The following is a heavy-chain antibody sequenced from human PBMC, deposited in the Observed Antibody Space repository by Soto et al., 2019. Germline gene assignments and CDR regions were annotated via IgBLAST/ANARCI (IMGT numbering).Heavy chain of an antibody. CDR3: AKDAVYNDGLWLMDH. V-gene: IGHV3-23*05. Sequence: EVRLLESGGGLVQPGGSLRLSCTASGLPHSSFAMMWVRQAPGKGLECVSGIYGSGRGIEYADSVKGRFTISRDNSKHTVYLQMTDLRAEDTAVYYCAKDAVYNDGLWLMDHWGQGTQVTVSS. J-gene: IGHJ4*02. CDR1: GLPHSSFA. CDR2: IYGSGRGI. D-gene: IGHD2-21*01.